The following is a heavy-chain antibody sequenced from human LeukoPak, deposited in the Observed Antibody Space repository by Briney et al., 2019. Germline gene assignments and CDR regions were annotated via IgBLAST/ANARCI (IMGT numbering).Heavy chain of an antibody. D-gene: IGHD4-17*01. CDR2: INHSGST. J-gene: IGHJ4*02. V-gene: IGHV4-34*01. CDR1: GGSFSGYY. CDR3: ARRKSGDFSVDY. Sequence: SGTLSLTCAVYGGSFSGYYWSWIRQPPGKGLEWIGEINHSGSTNYNPSLKSRVTISVDTSKNQFSLKLSSVTAADTAVYYCARRKSGDFSVDYWGQGTLVTVSS.